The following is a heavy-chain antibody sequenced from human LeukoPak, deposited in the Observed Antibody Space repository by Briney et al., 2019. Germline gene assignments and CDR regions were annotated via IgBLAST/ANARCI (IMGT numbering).Heavy chain of an antibody. V-gene: IGHV4-59*01. J-gene: IGHJ5*02. CDR2: IYYSGST. Sequence: PSETLSLTCTVSGGSISSYYWSWIRQPPGKGLEWIGYIYYSGSTNYNPSLKSRVTISVDTSKNQFSLKLSSVTVADTAVYYCARDVYYYDSSGYYQWWFDPWGQGTLVTVSS. D-gene: IGHD3-22*01. CDR3: ARDVYYYDSSGYYQWWFDP. CDR1: GGSISSYY.